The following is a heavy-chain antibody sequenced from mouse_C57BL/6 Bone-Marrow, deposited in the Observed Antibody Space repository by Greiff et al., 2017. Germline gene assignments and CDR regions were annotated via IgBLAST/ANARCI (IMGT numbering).Heavy chain of an antibody. J-gene: IGHJ4*01. CDR2: IDPETGGT. CDR1: GYTFTDYE. Sequence: QVQLQQSGAELVRPGASVTLSCKASGYTFTDYEMHWVKQTPVHGLEWIGAIDPETGGTAYNQKFKGKAILTADKSSSTAYMELRSLTSEDSAVYYCTRRLYAVVMDYWGQGTSVTVSS. CDR3: TRRLYAVVMDY. V-gene: IGHV1-15*01. D-gene: IGHD1-1*01.